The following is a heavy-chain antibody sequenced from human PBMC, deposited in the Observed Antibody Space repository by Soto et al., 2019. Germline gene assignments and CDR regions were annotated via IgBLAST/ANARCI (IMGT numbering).Heavy chain of an antibody. J-gene: IGHJ2*01. Sequence: QVQLQESGQGLVKPSETLSLTCTVTGGSISGGVYYWSWIRQPPGKGLEWIGYIYASGSTYYNPSLKSRVTISVDTSNHQFSLTLPSVTAADSAVYYCAREVIPLTTDWYVDHWGRGTLVTVSP. CDR3: AREVIPLTTDWYVDH. V-gene: IGHV4-30-4*01. CDR2: IYASGST. D-gene: IGHD4-17*01. CDR1: GGSISGGVYY.